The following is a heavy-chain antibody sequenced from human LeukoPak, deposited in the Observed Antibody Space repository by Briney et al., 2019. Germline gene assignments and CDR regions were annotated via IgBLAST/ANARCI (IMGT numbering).Heavy chain of an antibody. V-gene: IGHV1-2*02. D-gene: IGHD6-13*01. J-gene: IGHJ4*02. CDR2: INPNSGGT. CDR1: GYTFTGYY. Sequence: ASVKVSCKASGYTFTGYYMHWVRQAPGQGLEWMGWINPNSGGTNYAQKFQGRVTMTRDTSISTAYMELSRLRSDDTAVYYCARDLEFYGIEAAGSSKSWGQGTLVTVSS. CDR3: ARDLEFYGIEAAGSSKS.